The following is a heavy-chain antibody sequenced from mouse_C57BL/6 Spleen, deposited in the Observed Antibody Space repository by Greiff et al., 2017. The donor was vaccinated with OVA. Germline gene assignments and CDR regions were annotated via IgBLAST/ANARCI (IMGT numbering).Heavy chain of an antibody. Sequence: EVKLLESGPVLVKPGASVKMSCKASGYTFTDYYMNWVKQSHGKSLEWIGVINPYNGGTSYNQKFKGKATLTVDKSSSTAYMELNSLTSEDSAVYYCARRGNGNFFAYWGQGTLVTVSA. J-gene: IGHJ3*01. CDR1: GYTFTDYY. D-gene: IGHD2-1*01. CDR2: INPYNGGT. CDR3: ARRGNGNFFAY. V-gene: IGHV1-19*01.